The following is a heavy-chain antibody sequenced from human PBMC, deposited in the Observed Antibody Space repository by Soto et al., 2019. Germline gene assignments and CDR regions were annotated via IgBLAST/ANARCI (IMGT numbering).Heavy chain of an antibody. Sequence: ASVKVSCKASGYIFTNYNMHCVRQAPGQGLEWMGIINPSGGSTSYVQKFQGRVTMTRDTSTSTVYMELSSLRSEDTAVYYCARGYYDSSAYSYFDYWGQGTLVTVSS. D-gene: IGHD3-22*01. V-gene: IGHV1-46*01. CDR1: GYIFTNYN. CDR3: ARGYYDSSAYSYFDY. CDR2: INPSGGST. J-gene: IGHJ4*02.